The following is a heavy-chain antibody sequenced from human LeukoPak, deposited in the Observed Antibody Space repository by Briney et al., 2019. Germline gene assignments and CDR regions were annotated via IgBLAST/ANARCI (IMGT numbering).Heavy chain of an antibody. CDR3: ARQFGRIAVAGTEYYSDY. J-gene: IGHJ4*02. CDR1: GYTFTSYY. V-gene: IGHV1-46*01. D-gene: IGHD6-19*01. Sequence: ASVKVSCKASGYTFTSYYMHWVRQAPGQGLEWMGIINPSGGSTSYAQKFQGRVTMTKDTSTSTVYMELSSLRSEDTAVYYCARQFGRIAVAGTEYYSDYWGQGTLVTVSS. CDR2: INPSGGST.